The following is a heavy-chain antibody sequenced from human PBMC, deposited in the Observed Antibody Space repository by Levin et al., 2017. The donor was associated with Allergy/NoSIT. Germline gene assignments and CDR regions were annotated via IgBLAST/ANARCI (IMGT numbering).Heavy chain of an antibody. CDR2: ISGSGGST. CDR1: GFTFSSYA. V-gene: IGHV3-23*01. D-gene: IGHD3-9*01. CDR3: AKARSYDFLTGYRGVGMDV. J-gene: IGHJ6*02. Sequence: GESLKISCAATGFTFSSYAMSWVRQAPGKGLKWVSTISGSGGSTYYADSVKGRFTISRDNSENTLYLQMNSLRAEDTAVYYCAKARSYDFLTGYRGVGMDVWGQGTTVTVSS.